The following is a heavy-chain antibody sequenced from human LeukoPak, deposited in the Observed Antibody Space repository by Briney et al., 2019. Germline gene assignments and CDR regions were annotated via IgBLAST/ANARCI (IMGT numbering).Heavy chain of an antibody. CDR1: GGSISSYY. Sequence: SETLSLTCTVSGGSISSYYWSWIRQPPGKGLEWIGCIYYSGSTNYNPSLKSRVTISVDTSKNQFSLKLSSVTAADTAVYYCTTYCSSTSCSDYWGQGTLVTVSS. J-gene: IGHJ4*02. V-gene: IGHV4-59*12. CDR3: TTYCSSTSCSDY. CDR2: IYYSGST. D-gene: IGHD2-2*01.